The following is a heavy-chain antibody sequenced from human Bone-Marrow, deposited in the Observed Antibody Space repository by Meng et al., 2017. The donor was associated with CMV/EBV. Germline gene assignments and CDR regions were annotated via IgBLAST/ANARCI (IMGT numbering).Heavy chain of an antibody. Sequence: GESLKISCAASGFSFSSYEMNWVRQAPGKGLEWVSYISSSGSTRYYGDSVRGRFTISRDNAENSLYLQMNSLRAEDTAVYYCTREGIYADTGDAFEIWGQGPMVT. V-gene: IGHV3-48*03. D-gene: IGHD2/OR15-2a*01. CDR1: GFSFSSYE. J-gene: IGHJ3*02. CDR2: ISSSGSTR. CDR3: TREGIYADTGDAFEI.